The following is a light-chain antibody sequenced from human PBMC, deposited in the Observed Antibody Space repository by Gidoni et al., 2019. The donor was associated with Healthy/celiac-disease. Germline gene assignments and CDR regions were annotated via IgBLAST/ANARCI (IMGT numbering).Light chain of an antibody. J-gene: IGKJ1*01. CDR1: PGIRND. V-gene: IGKV1-6*01. CDR2: AAS. CDR3: LQDDNYPRT. Sequence: AIQLPPSPSSLSASVGDRVTITCRASPGIRNDLGWYQQKPGKAPKLLIYAASSLQSGGPSRCSGSGSGKECTLTISSLQPEDFATYYCLQDDNYPRTFXXXTKVEIK.